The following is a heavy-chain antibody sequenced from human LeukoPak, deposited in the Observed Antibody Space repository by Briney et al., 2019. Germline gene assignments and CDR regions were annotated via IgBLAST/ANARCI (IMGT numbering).Heavy chain of an antibody. D-gene: IGHD6-19*01. CDR2: IYYSGST. CDR1: GGSISSGGYY. J-gene: IGHJ4*02. Sequence: PSQTLSLTCTVSGGSISSGGYYWSWIRQHPGKGLEWIGYIYYSGSTYYNPSLKSRVTISVDTSKNQFSPKLSSVTAADTAVYYCARRFTGYSSGWYHDYFDYWGQGTLVTVSS. V-gene: IGHV4-31*03. CDR3: ARRFTGYSSGWYHDYFDY.